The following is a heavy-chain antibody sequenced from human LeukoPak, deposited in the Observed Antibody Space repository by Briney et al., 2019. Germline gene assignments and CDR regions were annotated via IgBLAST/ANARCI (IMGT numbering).Heavy chain of an antibody. V-gene: IGHV1-18*01. Sequence: ASVKVSCKASGYTFTSYDINWVRQAPGQGLEWMGWISAYNGNTNYAQKLQGRVTMTTDTSTSTAYMELRSLRSDDTAVYYCARDRSGIVVVPAAITPLDWFDPWGQGTLVTVSS. J-gene: IGHJ5*02. CDR3: ARDRSGIVVVPAAITPLDWFDP. CDR1: GYTFTSYD. CDR2: ISAYNGNT. D-gene: IGHD2-2*01.